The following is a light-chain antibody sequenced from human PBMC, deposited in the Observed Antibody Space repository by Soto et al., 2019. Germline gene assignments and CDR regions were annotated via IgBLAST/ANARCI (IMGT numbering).Light chain of an antibody. Sequence: DIVLTQSPGTLSLSPGERATLSCRASQSVSSRYLAWYQQKPGQAPRLLIYDASRRATGIPDRFSGSGSGTEFTLTISRLEPEAFGVYYCQQHGSAVTFGGGTKVEVK. J-gene: IGKJ4*01. CDR3: QQHGSAVT. CDR2: DAS. V-gene: IGKV3-20*01. CDR1: QSVSSRY.